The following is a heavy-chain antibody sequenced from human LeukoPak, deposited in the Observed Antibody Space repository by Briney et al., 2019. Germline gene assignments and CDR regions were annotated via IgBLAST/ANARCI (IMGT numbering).Heavy chain of an antibody. D-gene: IGHD2-21*02. J-gene: IGHJ3*02. CDR3: AKGLMYCCGDCYRTNDAFDI. V-gene: IGHV3-23*01. CDR1: GFTFSSYA. CDR2: ISGSGGST. Sequence: PGGSLRLSCAASGFTFSSYAMSWVRQAPGKGLEWVSAISGSGGSTYYADSVKGRFTISRDNCKNTLYLQMNSLRAEDTAVYYCAKGLMYCCGDCYRTNDAFDIWGQGTMVTVSS.